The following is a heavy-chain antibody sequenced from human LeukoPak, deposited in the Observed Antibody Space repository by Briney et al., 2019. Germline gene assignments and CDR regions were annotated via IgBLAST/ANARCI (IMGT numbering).Heavy chain of an antibody. V-gene: IGHV3-73*01. J-gene: IGHJ3*02. CDR3: TRRGNSYNDAFDI. CDR2: IRSKADSYAT. CDR1: GFTFSGSA. D-gene: IGHD5-18*01. Sequence: PGGSLRLFCAASGFTFSGSAVHWVRQASGKGLEWGGRIRSKADSYATAYAASVQGRFTISRDDSRNTAYLQRNSLKTEDTAVYYCTRRGNSYNDAFDIWGQGTMVTVSS.